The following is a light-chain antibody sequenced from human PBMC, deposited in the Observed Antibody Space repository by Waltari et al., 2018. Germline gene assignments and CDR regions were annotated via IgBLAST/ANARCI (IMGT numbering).Light chain of an antibody. Sequence: FQIPQPPSTLLAPLGDRVTITCRASQSISNWLAWYQQKPGKSPKLLIYKASSSENGVPSRFSGSGSGTEFTLTISSLQPDDVATYYCQQYNSFTWTFGQGTKVEIK. CDR3: QQYNSFTWT. V-gene: IGKV1-5*03. J-gene: IGKJ1*01. CDR1: QSISNW. CDR2: KAS.